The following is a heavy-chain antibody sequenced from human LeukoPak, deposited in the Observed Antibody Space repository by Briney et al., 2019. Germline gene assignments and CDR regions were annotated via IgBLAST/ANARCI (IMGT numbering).Heavy chain of an antibody. V-gene: IGHV3-21*04. CDR1: GFTFSSYS. CDR2: ISSSSSYI. CDR3: AKDLLSGYTSGCKPDY. Sequence: GGSLSLSCAASGFTFSSYSMNWVRQAPGKGLEWVSSISSSSSYIYYADSVKGRFTISRDNAKNSLYLQMNSLRPEDTALYFCAKDLLSGYTSGCKPDYWGQGTLVTVPS. D-gene: IGHD6-19*01. J-gene: IGHJ4*02.